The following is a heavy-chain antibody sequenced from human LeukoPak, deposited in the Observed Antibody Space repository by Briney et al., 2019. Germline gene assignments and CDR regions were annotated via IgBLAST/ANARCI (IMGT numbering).Heavy chain of an antibody. V-gene: IGHV3-23*01. J-gene: IGHJ6*03. Sequence: GGSLRLSCAASGFTFSTFAMSWVRQAPGKGLEWVSVISGSGGTTYYADSVKGRFTISRDNSKNTLYLQMNSLRAEDTAVYYCAKDFLDNRERPYYMDVWGKGTTVTVSS. D-gene: IGHD1-1*01. CDR1: GFTFSTFA. CDR3: AKDFLDNRERPYYMDV. CDR2: ISGSGGTT.